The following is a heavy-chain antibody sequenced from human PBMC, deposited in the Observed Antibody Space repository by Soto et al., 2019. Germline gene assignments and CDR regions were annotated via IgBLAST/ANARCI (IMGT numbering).Heavy chain of an antibody. V-gene: IGHV4-59*12. CDR2: ISQAGST. J-gene: IGHJ6*02. D-gene: IGHD3-22*01. CDR3: ARGRGSGYYRTYHYYYGMDV. CDR1: GGSIGSYC. Sequence: SETLSLTCNVSGGSIGSYCWSWIRQPPGKGLEWIGYISQAGSTNYNPSLTSRVTISVDTSKSQFSLRLTSVTAADTAVYYCARGRGSGYYRTYHYYYGMDVWGQGTTVTVSS.